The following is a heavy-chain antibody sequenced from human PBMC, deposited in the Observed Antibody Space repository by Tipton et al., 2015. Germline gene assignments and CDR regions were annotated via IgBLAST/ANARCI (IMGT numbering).Heavy chain of an antibody. J-gene: IGHJ4*02. CDR1: GFTFSSYW. V-gene: IGHV3-7*01. CDR2: INQDGSEK. CDR3: ATYYYASHGPNLDWWGFLDY. Sequence: SLRLSCAASGFTFSSYWMSWVRQAPGKGLEWVANINQDGSEKFFVDSVKGRFTVSRDNAKNSMYLQMTNLRAEDTAVYYCATYYYASHGPNLDWWGFLDYWGQGILVSVS. D-gene: IGHD3-22*01.